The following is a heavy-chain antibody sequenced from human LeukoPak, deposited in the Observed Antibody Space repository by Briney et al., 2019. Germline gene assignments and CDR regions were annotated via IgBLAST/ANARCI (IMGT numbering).Heavy chain of an antibody. CDR1: GFTFSSYS. V-gene: IGHV3-21*01. D-gene: IGHD5-24*01. CDR3: ASLGAEGYNNAIQLTGVSDY. Sequence: GGSLRLSCAASGFTFSSYSMNWVRQAPGKGLEWVSSISSSSSYIYYADSVKGRFTISRDNAKNSLYLQMNSLRAEDTAVYYCASLGAEGYNNAIQLTGVSDYWGQGTLVTVSS. J-gene: IGHJ4*02. CDR2: ISSSSSYI.